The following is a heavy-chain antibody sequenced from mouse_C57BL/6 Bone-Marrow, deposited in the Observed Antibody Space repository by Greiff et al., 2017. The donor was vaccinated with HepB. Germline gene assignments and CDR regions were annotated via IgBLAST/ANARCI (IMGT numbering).Heavy chain of an antibody. CDR3: ARRDYGSSHYAMDY. CDR2: IYPGDGDT. D-gene: IGHD1-1*01. J-gene: IGHJ4*01. V-gene: IGHV1-82*01. Sequence: QVQLQQSGPELVKPGASVKISCKASGYAFSSSWMNWVKQRPGKGREWIGRIYPGDGDTNYNGKFKGKATLTADKSSSTAYMQLSSLTSEDAAVYLCARRDYGSSHYAMDYWGQGTSVTVSS. CDR1: GYAFSSSW.